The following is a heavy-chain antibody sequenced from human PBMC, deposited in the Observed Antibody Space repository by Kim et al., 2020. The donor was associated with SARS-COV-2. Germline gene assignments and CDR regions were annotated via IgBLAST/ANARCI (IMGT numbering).Heavy chain of an antibody. CDR2: ISSSSSYT. CDR3: ARASAVGYCSGGSCLRDFDY. CDR1: GFTFSDYY. V-gene: IGHV3-11*05. J-gene: IGHJ4*02. Sequence: GGSLRLSCAASGFTFSDYYMSWIRQAPGKGLEWVSYISSSSSYTNYADSVKGRFTISRDNAKNSLYLQMNSLRAEDTAVYYCARASAVGYCSGGSCLRDFDYWGQGTLVTVSS. D-gene: IGHD2-15*01.